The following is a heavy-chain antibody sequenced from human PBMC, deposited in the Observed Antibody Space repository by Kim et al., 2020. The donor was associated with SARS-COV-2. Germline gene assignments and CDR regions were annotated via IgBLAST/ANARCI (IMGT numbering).Heavy chain of an antibody. D-gene: IGHD3-10*01. CDR1: GFTFSSYG. Sequence: GGSLRLSCAASGFTFSSYGMHWVRQAPGKGLEWVAVISYDGSNKYYADSVKGRFTISRDNSKNTLYLQMNSLRAEDTAVYYCAKDYYGSTPLHYYYYGMDVWGQGTTVTVSS. CDR3: AKDYYGSTPLHYYYYGMDV. CDR2: ISYDGSNK. V-gene: IGHV3-30*18. J-gene: IGHJ6*02.